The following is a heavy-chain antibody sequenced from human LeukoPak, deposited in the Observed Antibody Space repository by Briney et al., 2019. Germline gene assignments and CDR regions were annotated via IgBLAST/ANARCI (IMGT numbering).Heavy chain of an antibody. Sequence: PSETLSLTCAVYGGSFSGYYWSWIRQPPGKGLEWIGEINHSGSTNYNPSLKSRVTISVDTSKNQFSLKLSSVTAADTAVYYCARDRIDYGSGSYKAEYLQHWGQGTLVTVSS. CDR2: INHSGST. CDR3: ARDRIDYGSGSYKAEYLQH. CDR1: GGSFSGYY. D-gene: IGHD3-10*01. J-gene: IGHJ1*01. V-gene: IGHV4-34*01.